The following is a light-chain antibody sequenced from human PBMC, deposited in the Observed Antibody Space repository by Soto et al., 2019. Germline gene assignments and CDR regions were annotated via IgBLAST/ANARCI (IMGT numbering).Light chain of an antibody. CDR2: EGS. J-gene: IGLJ2*01. V-gene: IGLV2-23*03. Sequence: QSALTQPASVSGSPGQSITISWTGTSSDVGSYNLDSWYQQHPGKAPKLMIYEGSKRPSGVSNRFSGSKSGNTASLTISGLEAEDEADYYCCSYAGSSTFVFGGGTKLTVL. CDR1: SSDVGSYNL. CDR3: CSYAGSSTFV.